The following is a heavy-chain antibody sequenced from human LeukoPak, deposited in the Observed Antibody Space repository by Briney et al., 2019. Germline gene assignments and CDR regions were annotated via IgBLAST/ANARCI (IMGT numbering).Heavy chain of an antibody. CDR1: GGSISGGGYS. D-gene: IGHD3-22*01. Sequence: PSQTLSLTCAVSGGSISGGGYSWSWIRQPPGKGLEWIGYIYHSGSTYYNPSLKSRVTISVDRSKNQFSLKLSSVTAADTAVYYCARVGYYDSSGCYFDAFDIWGQGTMVTVSS. J-gene: IGHJ3*02. CDR2: IYHSGST. V-gene: IGHV4-30-2*01. CDR3: ARVGYYDSSGCYFDAFDI.